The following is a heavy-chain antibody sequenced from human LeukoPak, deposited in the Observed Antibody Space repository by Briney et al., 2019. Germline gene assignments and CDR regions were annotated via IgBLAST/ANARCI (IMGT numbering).Heavy chain of an antibody. V-gene: IGHV4-30-4*07. CDR3: ARAHYDILTGERVGYYYYYMDV. J-gene: IGHJ6*03. D-gene: IGHD3-9*01. CDR1: GGSISRSGYS. Sequence: SETLSLTCAVSGGSISRSGYSWSWIRQPPGTGLDWIAYIYYTGSTYYNPSLKSRVTISLDTSKNQFSLKLTSVTAADTAVYYCARAHYDILTGERVGYYYYYMDVWGKGTTVTISS. CDR2: IYYTGST.